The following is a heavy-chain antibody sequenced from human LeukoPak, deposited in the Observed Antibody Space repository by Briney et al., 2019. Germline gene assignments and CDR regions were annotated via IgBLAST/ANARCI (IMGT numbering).Heavy chain of an antibody. CDR3: ARSSSSSWYRVPYFDY. V-gene: IGHV3-30*02. Sequence: GGSLRLSCAASGFTFSSYGMHWVRQAPGKGLEWVAFIRYDGSNKYYADSVKGRFTISRDNSKNTLYLQMNSLRAEDTAVYYCARSSSSSWYRVPYFDYWGQGTLVTVSS. CDR2: IRYDGSNK. J-gene: IGHJ4*02. D-gene: IGHD6-13*01. CDR1: GFTFSSYG.